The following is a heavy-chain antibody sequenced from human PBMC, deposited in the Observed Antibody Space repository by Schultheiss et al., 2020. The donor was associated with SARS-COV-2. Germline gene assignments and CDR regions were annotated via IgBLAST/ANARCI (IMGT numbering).Heavy chain of an antibody. J-gene: IGHJ4*02. Sequence: GGSLRLSCAASGFTFSSYAMTWVRQAPGKGLEWVSAISGSGGSTYYADSVKGRFTISRDNSKNTLYLQMNSLRAEDTALYYCAKATGSGSYYNAFFDYWGQGTLVTVSS. CDR3: AKATGSGSYYNAFFDY. D-gene: IGHD3-10*01. CDR2: ISGSGGST. V-gene: IGHV3-23*01. CDR1: GFTFSSYA.